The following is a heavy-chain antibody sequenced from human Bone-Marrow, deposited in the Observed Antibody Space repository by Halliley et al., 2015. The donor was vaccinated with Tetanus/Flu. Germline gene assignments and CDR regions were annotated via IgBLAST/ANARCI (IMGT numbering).Heavy chain of an antibody. CDR2: ISATGDST. V-gene: IGHV3-23*01. D-gene: IGHD3-16*01. J-gene: IGHJ1*01. CDR1: GFTFSSYA. CDR3: AKDLDSNIWAPPYFPH. Sequence: SLRLSCAASGFTFSSYAMNWVRQAPGKGLKWVAAISATGDSTYYADSVKGRFTVSRDNSRNTLFLQMNSLRAEDTAIYYCAKDLDSNIWAPPYFPHWGQGTLVSVSS.